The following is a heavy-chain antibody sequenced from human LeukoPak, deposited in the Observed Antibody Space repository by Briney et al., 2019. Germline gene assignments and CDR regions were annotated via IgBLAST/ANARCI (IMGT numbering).Heavy chain of an antibody. Sequence: SVKVSCRASGGTFSSSAISWVRQAPGQGLEWMGGIIPIFGTANYAQKFQGRVTITTDETTSTAYMELSSLRSGDTALYYCAREGEDGYNRGRGAFNIWGRGTMVTVSS. CDR1: GGTFSSSA. CDR2: IIPIFGTA. D-gene: IGHD5-24*01. J-gene: IGHJ3*02. V-gene: IGHV1-69*05. CDR3: AREGEDGYNRGRGAFNI.